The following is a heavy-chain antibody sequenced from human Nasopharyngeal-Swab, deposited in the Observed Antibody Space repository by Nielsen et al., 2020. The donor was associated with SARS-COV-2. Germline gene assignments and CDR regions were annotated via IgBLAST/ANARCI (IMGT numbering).Heavy chain of an antibody. CDR3: AKEGTISCFDY. J-gene: IGHJ4*02. Sequence: GESLKISCAASGFTFSSYAMSWVRQAPGKGLEWVSAISGSGGSKYYADSVKGRFTISRDNSKNTLYLQMNSLRAEDTAVYYCAKEGTISCFDYWGQGTLVTVSS. CDR2: ISGSGGSK. V-gene: IGHV3-23*01. CDR1: GFTFSSYA. D-gene: IGHD4/OR15-4a*01.